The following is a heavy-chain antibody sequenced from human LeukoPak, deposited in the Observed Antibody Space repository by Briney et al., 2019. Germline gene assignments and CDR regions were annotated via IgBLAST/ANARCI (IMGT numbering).Heavy chain of an antibody. CDR2: IYYSGST. Sequence: SETLSLTCTVSGGSISSSSYYWGWIRQPPGKGLEWIGSIYYSGSTYYNPSLKSRVTMSVDTSTNQFSLKLSSVTAADTAVYYCARDATYYYGSGSGRWFDPWGQGTLVTVSS. J-gene: IGHJ5*02. CDR3: ARDATYYYGSGSGRWFDP. CDR1: GGSISSSSYY. D-gene: IGHD3-10*01. V-gene: IGHV4-39*07.